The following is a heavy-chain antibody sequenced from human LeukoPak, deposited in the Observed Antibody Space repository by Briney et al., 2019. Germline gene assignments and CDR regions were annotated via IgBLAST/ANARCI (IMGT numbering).Heavy chain of an antibody. J-gene: IGHJ6*03. CDR2: VYYSGST. CDR3: ARLTDYYYYMDV. D-gene: IGHD4/OR15-4a*01. CDR1: VGSISSYY. Sequence: SETLSLTCTVSVGSISSYYRSWIRPPPGKGLEWIGYVYYSGSTNYNPPLKRLVTISVDTTKNQFSLMLSSVTAADTAVYYCARLTDYYYYMDVWGKGTTVTVSS. V-gene: IGHV4-59*01.